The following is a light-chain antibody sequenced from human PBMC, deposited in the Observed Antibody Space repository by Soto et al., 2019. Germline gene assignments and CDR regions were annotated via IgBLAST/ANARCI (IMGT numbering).Light chain of an antibody. Sequence: QSVLTQPPSVSAAPGQKVTISCSGSSSNIGNNYVSWYQQLPGTAPKLLIYENNKRPSVIPDRFSGSKSGTSATLGITGLQTGDEADYYCGTWDSSLSAFYVFGTGTKLTVL. CDR1: SSNIGNNY. CDR3: GTWDSSLSAFYV. CDR2: ENN. J-gene: IGLJ1*01. V-gene: IGLV1-51*02.